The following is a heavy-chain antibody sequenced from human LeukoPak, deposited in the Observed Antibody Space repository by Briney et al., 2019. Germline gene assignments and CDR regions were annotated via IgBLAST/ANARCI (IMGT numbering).Heavy chain of an antibody. CDR2: INPNSGGT. D-gene: IGHD6-13*01. Sequence: ASVKVSCKASGYTFTGYYMHWVRQAPGQGLEWMGWINPNSGGTNYAQKFQGRVTMTRDTSISTAYMELSRLRYDDTAVYYCARDGRYSSSWTEPNYWGQGTLVTVSS. CDR3: ARDGRYSSSWTEPNY. CDR1: GYTFTGYY. J-gene: IGHJ4*02. V-gene: IGHV1-2*02.